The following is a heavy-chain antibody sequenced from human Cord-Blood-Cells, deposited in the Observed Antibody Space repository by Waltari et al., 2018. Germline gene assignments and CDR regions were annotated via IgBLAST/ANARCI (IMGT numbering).Heavy chain of an antibody. CDR2: INHSGST. D-gene: IGHD3-3*01. CDR1: GGSFSGYY. V-gene: IGHV4-34*01. CDR3: ARGRSPPRITIFGVVIDY. J-gene: IGHJ4*02. Sequence: QVQLQQWGAGLLKPSETLSLTCAVYGGSFSGYYWSWIRQPPGKGLAWIGEINHSGSTEYNPSLKGRVTISLDTSKNQFYLKLSSVTAADPVGYYCARGRSPPRITIFGVVIDYWGQGTLVTVSS.